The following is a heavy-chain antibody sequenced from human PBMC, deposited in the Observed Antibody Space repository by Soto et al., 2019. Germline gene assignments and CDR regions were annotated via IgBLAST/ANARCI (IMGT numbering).Heavy chain of an antibody. V-gene: IGHV4-30-4*08. Sequence: QVQLQESGPGLVKPSETLSLTCTVSGGSISSGDYYWPWIRQPPGKGLEWLGYIYYDGTTYYNPSLKSRLTMSIATSMNQLSLKSNSLTAADTAVYYCARDRRWLSRGPNNWFDPWGQGTLVTVSS. D-gene: IGHD2-21*01. CDR1: GGSISSGDYY. CDR2: IYYDGTT. J-gene: IGHJ5*02. CDR3: ARDRRWLSRGPNNWFDP.